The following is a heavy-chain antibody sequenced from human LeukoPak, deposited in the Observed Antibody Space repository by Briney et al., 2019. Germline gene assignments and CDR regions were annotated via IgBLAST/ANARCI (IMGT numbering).Heavy chain of an antibody. D-gene: IGHD3-16*01. CDR2: IKDGGSDK. CDR1: GFTFSSAW. CDR3: ADLGSRD. Sequence: PGGSLRLSCAASGFTFSSAWMTWVRQAPGKGLEWVATIKDGGSDKYYVDSVKGRFTISRDNAKKSLWLQMNSLRVEDTAMYYCADLGSRDWGQGTLVTVSS. V-gene: IGHV3-7*01. J-gene: IGHJ4*02.